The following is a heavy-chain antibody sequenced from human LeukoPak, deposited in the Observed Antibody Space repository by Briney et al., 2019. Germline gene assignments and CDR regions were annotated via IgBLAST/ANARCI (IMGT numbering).Heavy chain of an antibody. CDR3: AKGSLASSSSAFDY. D-gene: IGHD6-6*01. Sequence: GGSLRLSCAASGFTFSSYGMHWVRQAPGKGLEWVAVIWYDGSNKYYADSVKGRFTTSRDNSKNTLYLQMNSLRAEDTAVYYCAKGSLASSSSAFDYWGQGTLVTVSS. J-gene: IGHJ4*02. CDR2: IWYDGSNK. CDR1: GFTFSSYG. V-gene: IGHV3-33*06.